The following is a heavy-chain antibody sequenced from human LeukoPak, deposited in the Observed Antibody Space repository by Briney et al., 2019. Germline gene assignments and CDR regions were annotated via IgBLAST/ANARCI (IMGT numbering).Heavy chain of an antibody. CDR3: ANGGSRLFDP. CDR1: GGXIRSSSYY. Sequence: SETLSLTCTVSGGXIRSSSYYWGWIRQPPGKGLDWIGSIYYSGSTYYNASLKSRGTISVDTSKNQFSLKLNSVTAADTAVYYCANGGSRLFDPWGQGTLVTVSS. V-gene: IGHV4-39*01. J-gene: IGHJ5*02. D-gene: IGHD3-16*01. CDR2: IYYSGST.